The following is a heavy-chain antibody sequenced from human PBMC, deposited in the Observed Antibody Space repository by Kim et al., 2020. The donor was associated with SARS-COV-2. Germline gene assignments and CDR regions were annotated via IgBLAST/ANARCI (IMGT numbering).Heavy chain of an antibody. V-gene: IGHV1-46*01. CDR1: GYTFTSYY. CDR3: ASQYSSSSGYYYYYGMDV. Sequence: ASVKVSCKSSGYTFTSYYMHWVRQAPGQGLEWMGIINPSGGSTSYAQKFQGRVTMTRDTSTSTGYMELSSLRSEDTAVYYCASQYSSSSGYYYYYGMDVWGQGTTVTVSS. CDR2: INPSGGST. D-gene: IGHD6-13*01. J-gene: IGHJ6*02.